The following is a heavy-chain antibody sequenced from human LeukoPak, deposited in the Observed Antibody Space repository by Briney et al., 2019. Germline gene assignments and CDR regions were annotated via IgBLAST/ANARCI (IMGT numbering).Heavy chain of an antibody. D-gene: IGHD4-17*01. CDR2: ISGSGAGT. CDR3: AKEVSRVTTFYFDY. J-gene: IGHJ4*02. V-gene: IGHV3-23*01. CDR1: GFTFSSYA. Sequence: GGSLRLSCAASGFTFSSYAMNWVRQAPGKGLEWVSAISGSGAGTYYADSVKGRFTISRDNSKNTLYLQMNSLRAEATAVYYCAKEVSRVTTFYFDYWGQGTLVTVSS.